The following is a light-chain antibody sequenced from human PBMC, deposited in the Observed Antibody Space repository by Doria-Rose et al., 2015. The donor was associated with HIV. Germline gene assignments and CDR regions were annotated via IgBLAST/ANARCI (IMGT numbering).Light chain of an antibody. V-gene: IGKV3-20*01. J-gene: IGKJ1*01. CDR2: GAS. Sequence: TQSPGTLSLSPGKRATLSCRASQSVSANYLAWYQQRPGQSPRLLIYGASSRATDIPDRFSGSGSGTDFTLTISQLEPEDFAVYYCHQYASSRTFGQGTKVEIK. CDR3: HQYASSRT. CDR1: QSVSANY.